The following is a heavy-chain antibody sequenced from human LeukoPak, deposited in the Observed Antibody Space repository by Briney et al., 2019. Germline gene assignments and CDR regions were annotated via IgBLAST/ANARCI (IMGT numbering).Heavy chain of an antibody. V-gene: IGHV4-59*01. D-gene: IGHD4-17*01. J-gene: IGHJ1*01. CDR1: GGSISSYY. CDR2: IYYSGST. CDR3: AREGHYGVRYFQH. Sequence: SETLSLTCTVSGGSISSYYWSWIRQPPGKGLEWIGYIYYSGSTNYNPSLKSRVTISVDTSKNQFSLKLSSVTAADTAVYYCAREGHYGVRYFQHWGQGTLVTVSS.